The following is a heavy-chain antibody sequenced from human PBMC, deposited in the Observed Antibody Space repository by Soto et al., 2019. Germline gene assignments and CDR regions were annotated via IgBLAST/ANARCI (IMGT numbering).Heavy chain of an antibody. V-gene: IGHV4-39*01. CDR3: ATTRGLAVGGSFDY. CDR1: GGSITRRSSY. J-gene: IGHJ4*02. Sequence: ETLSLTCIVSGGSITRRSSYRAWIRQPPGKGLEWVGTFYDGNTYHNPSLRSRITIAVDTSKNQFSLKLNSVAAADTAFYYGATTRGLAVGGSFDYWGQGMLVTVSS. D-gene: IGHD3-10*01. CDR2: FYDGNT.